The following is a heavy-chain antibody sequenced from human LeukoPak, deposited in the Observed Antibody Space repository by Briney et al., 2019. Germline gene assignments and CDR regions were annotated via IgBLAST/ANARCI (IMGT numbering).Heavy chain of an antibody. CDR3: ARDEDSGSYGY. CDR2: ISSSSSYI. Sequence: PRGSLRLSCAATGFTFSSYSMNWVRQAPGKGLEWVSSISSSSSYIYYADSVKGRFTISRDNAKNSLYLQMNSLRAEDTAVYYCARDEDSGSYGYWGQGTLVTVSS. V-gene: IGHV3-21*01. J-gene: IGHJ4*02. D-gene: IGHD1-26*01. CDR1: GFTFSSYS.